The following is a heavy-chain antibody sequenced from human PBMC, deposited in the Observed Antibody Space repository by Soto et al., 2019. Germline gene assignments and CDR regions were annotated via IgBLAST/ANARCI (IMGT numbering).Heavy chain of an antibody. CDR2: ISYDGSNK. CDR1: GFTFSSYG. V-gene: IGHV3-30*18. J-gene: IGHJ3*02. D-gene: IGHD2-2*01. CDR3: AKDPVGPFDI. Sequence: GGSLRLSCAASGFTFSSYGMHWVRQAPGKGLEWVAVISYDGSNKYYADSVKGRFTISRDNSKNTLYLQMNSLRAEDTAVYYCAKDPVGPFDIWGQGTMVTVSS.